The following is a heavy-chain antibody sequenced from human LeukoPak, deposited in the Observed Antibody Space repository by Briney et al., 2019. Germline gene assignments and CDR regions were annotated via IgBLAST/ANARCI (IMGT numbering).Heavy chain of an antibody. CDR2: INYSGST. D-gene: IGHD3-10*01. CDR3: ARENYGSGIEVGDFDY. V-gene: IGHV4-59*05. Sequence: SETLSLTCSVSGAPFITYFWTWIRQPAGKGLEWIAGINYSGSTYYNPSLKSRVTISVDTSENQFSLKLSSVTAADTAVYYCARENYGSGIEVGDFDYWGQGTLVTVSS. CDR1: GAPFITYF. J-gene: IGHJ4*02.